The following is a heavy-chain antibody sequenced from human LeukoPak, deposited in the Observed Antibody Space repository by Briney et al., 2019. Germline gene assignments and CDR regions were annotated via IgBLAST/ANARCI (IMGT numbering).Heavy chain of an antibody. J-gene: IGHJ4*02. CDR3: ARGDSSGWGLDY. CDR2: INPNSGGT. D-gene: IGHD6-19*01. CDR1: GYTFTDYY. Sequence: ASVKVSCKASGYTFTDYYMHWVRQAPGQGLEWMGWINPNSGGTNYAQKFQGRVTMTRDTSISTVYMELSRLRSDDTAVYYCARGDSSGWGLDYWGLGTLVTVSS. V-gene: IGHV1-2*02.